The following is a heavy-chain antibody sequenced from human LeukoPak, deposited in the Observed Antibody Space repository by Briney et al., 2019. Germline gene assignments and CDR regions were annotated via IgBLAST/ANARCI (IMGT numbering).Heavy chain of an antibody. D-gene: IGHD1-26*01. CDR1: GFTFSSHW. V-gene: IGHV3-74*01. J-gene: IGHJ5*02. Sequence: GGSLGLSCAASGFTFSSHWMHWVRQAPGKGLVWVSRINSDGDSTSYADSVKGRFTISRDNAKNTLYLQMNSLRAEDTAVYYCARDVGGAYYRWFDPWGQGTLVTVSS. CDR3: ARDVGGAYYRWFDP. CDR2: INSDGDST.